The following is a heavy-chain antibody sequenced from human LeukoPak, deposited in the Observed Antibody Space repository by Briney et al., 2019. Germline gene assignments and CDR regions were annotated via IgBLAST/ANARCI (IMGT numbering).Heavy chain of an antibody. CDR2: IYYSGNS. CDR3: ARDSSSSWSAVDY. V-gene: IGHV4-59*01. J-gene: IGHJ4*02. D-gene: IGHD2-2*01. CDR1: GGSIRGYY. Sequence: SETLSLTCTVSGGSIRGYYWSWIRQPLGKGLEWIGYIYYSGNSNYNPSLKSRVTISADTSKNQFSLNLSSVTAADTAVYYCARDSSSSWSAVDYCGQGTLVTVSS.